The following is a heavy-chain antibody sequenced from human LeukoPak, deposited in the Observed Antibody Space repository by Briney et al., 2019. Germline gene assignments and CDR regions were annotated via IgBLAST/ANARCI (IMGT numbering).Heavy chain of an antibody. CDR1: GGTFSIYA. V-gene: IGHV1-69*10. Sequence: SVKVSCKASGGTFSIYAISWVRQAPGQGLEWMGGIIPISGIANYAQKFQGRVTMTRDTSTSTVYMELSSLRSEDTAVYYCARVEAEHDAFDIWGQGTMVTVSS. J-gene: IGHJ3*02. CDR2: IIPISGIA. D-gene: IGHD6-13*01. CDR3: ARVEAEHDAFDI.